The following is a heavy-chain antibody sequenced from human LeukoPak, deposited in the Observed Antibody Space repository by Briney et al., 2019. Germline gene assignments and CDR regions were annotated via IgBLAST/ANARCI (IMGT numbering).Heavy chain of an antibody. CDR2: IYYSGNT. CDR3: AIFFQVDDGIRYFDS. V-gene: IGHV4-31*03. Sequence: KPSQTLALTCTVSCTSISRGAYSLSWVRKHPGKGLEWIADIYYSGNTYYNPSLKRRVTISVDTSKNQFSLKLSSVTAADTAVYYCAIFFQVDDGIRYFDSWGQGTLVTVSS. D-gene: IGHD2-21*01. CDR1: CTSISRGAYS. J-gene: IGHJ4*02.